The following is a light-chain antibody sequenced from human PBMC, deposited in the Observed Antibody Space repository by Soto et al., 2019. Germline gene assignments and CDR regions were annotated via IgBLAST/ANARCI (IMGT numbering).Light chain of an antibody. Sequence: LVLTQSPATLSVSLGDSATLSCRAGQSVSLSLALYQMRPGHPPRLLIYSSSSRASGIPDRFSGSGSGTDFTLTIRRLEPEDFAVYYCQQYGSSYPWTFGQGTKVDIK. CDR3: QQYGSSYPWT. V-gene: IGKV3-20*01. CDR1: QSVSLS. J-gene: IGKJ1*01. CDR2: SSS.